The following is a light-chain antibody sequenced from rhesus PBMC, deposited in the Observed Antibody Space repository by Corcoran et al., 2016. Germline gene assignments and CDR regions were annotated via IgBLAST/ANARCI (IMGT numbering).Light chain of an antibody. Sequence: QPVVTQEPSLTVSPGGTVTLPCGSSTGAVSSGNYPHWFQQKPGQAPRGLIYNTNNKHSWTPARFSGSLAGGKAALTLSGAQPEDEAEYYCLLYDSGDHVFGDGTKLTVL. CDR2: NTN. V-gene: IGLV7-76*01. CDR1: TGAVSSGNY. CDR3: LLYDSGDHV. J-gene: IGLJ6*01.